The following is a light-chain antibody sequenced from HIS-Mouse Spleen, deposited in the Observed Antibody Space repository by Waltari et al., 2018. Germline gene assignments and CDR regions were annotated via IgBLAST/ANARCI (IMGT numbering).Light chain of an antibody. CDR2: DVS. Sequence: QSALTQPRSVSGSPGQSVTISCTGTSSDVGGYNYVSWYQQHPGKAPKLLFYDVSKRPSGVPDRLSGSKSGNTASLTISGLQAEDEADYYCCSYAGSYTGVFGTGTKVTVL. V-gene: IGLV2-11*01. CDR1: SSDVGGYNY. CDR3: CSYAGSYTGV. J-gene: IGLJ1*01.